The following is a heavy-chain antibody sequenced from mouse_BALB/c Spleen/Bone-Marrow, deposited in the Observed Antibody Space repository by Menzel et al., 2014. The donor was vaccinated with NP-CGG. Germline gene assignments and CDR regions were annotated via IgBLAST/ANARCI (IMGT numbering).Heavy chain of an antibody. CDR2: ISSGGSYT. J-gene: IGHJ4*01. V-gene: IGHV5-9-1*01. CDR3: ARRGYGNYVGYAMDY. Sequence: EVKLVESGGGLVKPGGSLKLSCAASGFTFSSYAMSWVRQTPEKRLEWVATISSGGSYTYYPDSVKGRFTISRDNAKNTLYLQMSSLRSEDTAMYYCARRGYGNYVGYAMDYWGQGTSVIVSS. D-gene: IGHD2-10*02. CDR1: GFTFSSYA.